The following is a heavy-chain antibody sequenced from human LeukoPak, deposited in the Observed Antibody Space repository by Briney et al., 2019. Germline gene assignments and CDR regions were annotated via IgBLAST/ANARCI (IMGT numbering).Heavy chain of an antibody. CDR1: GFTFSSHG. D-gene: IGHD3-10*01. Sequence: GGSLRLSCAASGFTFSSHGMHWVRQAPGKGLEWVAVISYDGTNEYYADSVKGRFTISRDNSKNTLYLQMNSLRAEVTAVYYCAILPSRGVNLASDAFDIWGQGTMVTVSS. J-gene: IGHJ3*02. CDR2: ISYDGTNE. CDR3: AILPSRGVNLASDAFDI. V-gene: IGHV3-30*03.